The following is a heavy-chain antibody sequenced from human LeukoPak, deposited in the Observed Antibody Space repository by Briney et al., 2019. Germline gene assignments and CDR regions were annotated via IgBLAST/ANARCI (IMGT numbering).Heavy chain of an antibody. CDR3: AKASRQAAVASPLDY. J-gene: IGHJ4*02. CDR2: IGGVGDRT. CDR1: GFTFNPYA. Sequence: GGSLRLSCAASGFTFNPYAMSWVRQAPGKGLEWVARIGGVGDRTYYADSAKGRFTISRDNSKATLFLQMNSLKADDTALYYCAKASRQAAVASPLDYWGQGSLVTVSS. D-gene: IGHD6-19*01. V-gene: IGHV3-23*01.